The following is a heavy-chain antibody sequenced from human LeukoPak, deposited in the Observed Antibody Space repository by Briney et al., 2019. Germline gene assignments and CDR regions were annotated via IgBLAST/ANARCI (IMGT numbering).Heavy chain of an antibody. D-gene: IGHD2-15*01. CDR1: GYTFTGYY. Sequence: ASVKVSCKASGYTFTGYYMHWVRQAPGQGLEWMGWINPNSGGTNYAQKFQGRVTMTRDTSISTAYMELSRLRSDDTAVYYCARLGYCSGGSCSPPCDGGQGTLVTVSS. CDR3: ARLGYCSGGSCSPPCD. V-gene: IGHV1-2*02. CDR2: INPNSGGT. J-gene: IGHJ4*02.